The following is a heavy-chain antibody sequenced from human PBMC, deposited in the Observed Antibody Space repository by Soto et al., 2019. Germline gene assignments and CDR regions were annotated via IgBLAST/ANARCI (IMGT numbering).Heavy chain of an antibody. CDR1: GYTFTSYG. CDR3: ARQGYYDFWSGYYLAHYGMDV. D-gene: IGHD3-3*01. Sequence: ASVKVSCKASGYTFTSYGISWVRQAPGQGLEWMGWISAYNGNTNYAQKLQGRVTMTTDTSTSTAYMELRSLRSDDTAVYYCARQGYYDFWSGYYLAHYGMDVWGQGTTVTVSS. V-gene: IGHV1-18*01. CDR2: ISAYNGNT. J-gene: IGHJ6*02.